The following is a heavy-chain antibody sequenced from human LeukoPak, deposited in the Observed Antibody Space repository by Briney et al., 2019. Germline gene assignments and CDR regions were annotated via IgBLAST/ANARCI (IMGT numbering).Heavy chain of an antibody. CDR2: IYYSGST. CDR3: ARRPTDNYGMDV. D-gene: IGHD3-9*01. CDR1: GGSISSSNYY. V-gene: IGHV4-61*05. Sequence: SETLSLTCTVSGGSISSSNYYWSWIRQPPGKGLEWIGYIYYSGSTNYNPSLKSRVTISVDTSKNQFSLKLSSVTAADTAVYYCARRPTDNYGMDVWGQGTTVTVSS. J-gene: IGHJ6*02.